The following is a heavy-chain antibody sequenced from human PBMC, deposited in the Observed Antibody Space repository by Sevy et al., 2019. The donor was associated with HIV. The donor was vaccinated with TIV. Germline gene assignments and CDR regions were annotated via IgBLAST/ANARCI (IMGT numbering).Heavy chain of an antibody. V-gene: IGHV1-2*06. Sequence: ASVKVSCKASGYTFTDYYMHWVRQAPGQGLEWMGRINPKSSGTNYAQKFQGRVTMTRDTSISTAYMELSRLRSDDTAEYYCARYCSSTSCYVSPFDYWGQGTLVTVSS. CDR3: ARYCSSTSCYVSPFDY. D-gene: IGHD2-2*01. J-gene: IGHJ4*02. CDR2: INPKSSGT. CDR1: GYTFTDYY.